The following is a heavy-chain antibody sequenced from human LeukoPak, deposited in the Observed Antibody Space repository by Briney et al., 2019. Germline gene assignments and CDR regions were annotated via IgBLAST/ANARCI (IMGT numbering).Heavy chain of an antibody. Sequence: PGGTLRLSCAASGFTFISYDMSWVRQAPGMGLEWVSGITGSTGTTYYADSVKGRFTISRDNSKNTLYLQMNSLRAEDTAVYYCAKEAGSSSDYFDYWGQGTLVTVSS. CDR3: AKEAGSSSDYFDY. J-gene: IGHJ4*02. CDR2: ITGSTGTT. D-gene: IGHD6-6*01. CDR1: GFTFISYD. V-gene: IGHV3-23*01.